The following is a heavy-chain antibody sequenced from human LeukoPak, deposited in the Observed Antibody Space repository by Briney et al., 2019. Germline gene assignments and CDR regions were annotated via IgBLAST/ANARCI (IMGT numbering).Heavy chain of an antibody. Sequence: SETLSLTCTVSGGSISSYYWSWIRQPPGKGLEWIGYIYYSGSTNYNPSLKSRVTISVDTSKNQFSLKLSSVTAADTAVYYCARGAVAGTFDYWSQGTLPTVSS. D-gene: IGHD6-19*01. J-gene: IGHJ4*02. CDR3: ARGAVAGTFDY. CDR2: IYYSGST. CDR1: GGSISSYY. V-gene: IGHV4-59*01.